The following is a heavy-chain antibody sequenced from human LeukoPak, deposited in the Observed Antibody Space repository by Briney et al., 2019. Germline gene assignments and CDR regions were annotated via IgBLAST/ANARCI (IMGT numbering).Heavy chain of an antibody. CDR1: GGSISSGGYS. D-gene: IGHD3-10*01. J-gene: IGHJ4*02. V-gene: IGHV4-30-4*07. CDR3: ARDQRNTYYYGSGSPSDY. CDR2: IYYSGST. Sequence: SQTLSLTCAVSGGSISSGGYSWSWIRQPPGKGLEWIGYIYYSGSTYYNPSLKSRVTISVDTSKNQFSLKLSSVTAADTAVYYCARDQRNTYYYGSGSPSDYWGQGTLVTVSS.